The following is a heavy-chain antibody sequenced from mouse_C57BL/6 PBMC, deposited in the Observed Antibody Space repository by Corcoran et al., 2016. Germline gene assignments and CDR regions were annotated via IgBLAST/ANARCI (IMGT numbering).Heavy chain of an antibody. Sequence: QIQLVQSGPELKKPGETVKISCKASGYTFTTYGMSWLKQAPGKGLKWMGWINTYSGVPTYADDFKGRFAFSLETSASTAYLQINNLKNEDTATYFFARDSNWYVDVWGTGTTVTVSS. V-gene: IGHV9-3*01. CDR1: GYTFTTYG. J-gene: IGHJ1*03. D-gene: IGHD2-5*01. CDR2: INTYSGVP. CDR3: ARDSNWYVDV.